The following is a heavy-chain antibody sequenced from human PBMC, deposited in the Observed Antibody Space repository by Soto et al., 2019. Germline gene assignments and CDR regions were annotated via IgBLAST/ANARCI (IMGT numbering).Heavy chain of an antibody. J-gene: IGHJ4*02. CDR3: GREYCTSTSCYGIDY. CDR1: GDTFGTYG. D-gene: IGHD2-2*01. Sequence: QVQLVQSGAEVKMPGASVKVSCKASGDTFGTYGISWVRQAPGQGLEWMGWISGPNGKTRCAQRFQGRVIMTADTSTTTAHMELRSLISDDTAVYYCGREYCTSTSCYGIDYWGQGTLVTVSS. V-gene: IGHV1-18*01. CDR2: ISGPNGKT.